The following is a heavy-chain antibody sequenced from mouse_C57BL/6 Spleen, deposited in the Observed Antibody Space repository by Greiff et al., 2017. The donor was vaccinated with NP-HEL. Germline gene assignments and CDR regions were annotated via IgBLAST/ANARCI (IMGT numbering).Heavy chain of an antibody. D-gene: IGHD1-1*01. J-gene: IGHJ1*03. CDR2: INPYNGGT. Sequence: VQLKESGPVLVKPGASVKMSCKASGYTFTDYYMNWVKQSHGKSLEWIGVINPYNGGTSYNQKFKGKATLTVDKSSSTAYMELNSLTSEDSAVYYCARETERTVVATGYFDVWGTGTTVTVSS. V-gene: IGHV1-19*01. CDR1: GYTFTDYY. CDR3: ARETERTVVATGYFDV.